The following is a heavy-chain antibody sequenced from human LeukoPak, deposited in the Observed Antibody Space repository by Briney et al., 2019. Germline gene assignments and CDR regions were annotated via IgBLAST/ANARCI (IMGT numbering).Heavy chain of an antibody. Sequence: GGSLRLSCAASGFTFSSYKMNWVRQAPGRGLEWVSSIHSGGSDIYYADSVKGRFTVSRDNAKNSLFLQMNSLRAEDTALHYCARGHYDILTGNYKWTPDYWGQGTLVTVSS. J-gene: IGHJ4*02. V-gene: IGHV3-21*06. CDR1: GFTFSSYK. D-gene: IGHD3-9*01. CDR3: ARGHYDILTGNYKWTPDY. CDR2: IHSGGSDI.